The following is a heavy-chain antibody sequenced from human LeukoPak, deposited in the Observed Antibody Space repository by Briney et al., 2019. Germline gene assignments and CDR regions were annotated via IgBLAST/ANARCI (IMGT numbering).Heavy chain of an antibody. V-gene: IGHV4-39*01. Sequence: SETLSLTCTVSGGSISSSSYYWGWIRQPPGKGLEWIGSIYYSGSTYYNPSLKSRVTISVDTSKNQFSLKLSSVTAADTAVYYCARHYGDYENWFDPWGQGTLVTVSS. CDR3: ARHYGDYENWFDP. J-gene: IGHJ5*02. CDR1: GGSISSSSYY. D-gene: IGHD4-17*01. CDR2: IYYSGST.